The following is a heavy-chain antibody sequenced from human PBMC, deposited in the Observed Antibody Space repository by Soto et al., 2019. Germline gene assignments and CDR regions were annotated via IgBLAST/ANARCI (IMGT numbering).Heavy chain of an antibody. CDR3: AGGEDYGEYNWFDP. D-gene: IGHD4-17*01. CDR1: GFTFSSYA. Sequence: GGSLRLSCAASGFTFSSYAMHWVRQAPGKGLEWVAVISYDGSNKYYADSVKGRFTISRDNSKNTLYLQMNSLRAEDTAVYYCAGGEDYGEYNWFDPWGQGTLVTVSS. J-gene: IGHJ5*02. V-gene: IGHV3-30-3*01. CDR2: ISYDGSNK.